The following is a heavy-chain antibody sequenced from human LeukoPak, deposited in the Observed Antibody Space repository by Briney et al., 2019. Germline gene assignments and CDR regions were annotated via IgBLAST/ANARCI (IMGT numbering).Heavy chain of an antibody. Sequence: GGSLRLFCAASGFTFDDYAMHWVRQAPGKGLEWVSGISWNSGSIGYADSVKGRSTISRDNAKNSLYLQMNSLRAEDTALYYCAKRGLWFGVLDSDAFDIWGQGTMVTVSS. D-gene: IGHD3-10*01. CDR3: AKRGLWFGVLDSDAFDI. CDR2: ISWNSGSI. CDR1: GFTFDDYA. V-gene: IGHV3-9*01. J-gene: IGHJ3*02.